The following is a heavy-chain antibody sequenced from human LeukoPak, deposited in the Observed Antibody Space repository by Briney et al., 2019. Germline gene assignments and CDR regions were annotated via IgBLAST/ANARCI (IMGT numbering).Heavy chain of an antibody. Sequence: SETLSLTCTVSGGSISSGRNYWTWIRQPPGKGLEWIGYIYYSGSTNYNPSLKSRVTISVDTSKNQFSLKLSSVTAADTAVYYCAGSYDYVWGIDYWGQGTLVTVSS. CDR1: GGSISSGRNY. CDR2: IYYSGST. CDR3: AGSYDYVWGIDY. V-gene: IGHV4-61*01. J-gene: IGHJ4*02. D-gene: IGHD3-16*01.